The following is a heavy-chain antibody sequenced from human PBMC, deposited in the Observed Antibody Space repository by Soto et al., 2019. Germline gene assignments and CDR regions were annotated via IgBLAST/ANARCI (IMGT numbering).Heavy chain of an antibody. Sequence: GGSLRLSCAASGFTVSSNYMSWVRQAPGKGLEWVSVIYSGGSTYYADSVKGRFTISRDNSKNTLYLQMNSLRAEDTAVYYCARYDFWSSYSDMDVWGKGTTVTVSS. V-gene: IGHV3-66*01. D-gene: IGHD3-3*01. CDR3: ARYDFWSSYSDMDV. J-gene: IGHJ6*03. CDR2: IYSGGST. CDR1: GFTVSSNY.